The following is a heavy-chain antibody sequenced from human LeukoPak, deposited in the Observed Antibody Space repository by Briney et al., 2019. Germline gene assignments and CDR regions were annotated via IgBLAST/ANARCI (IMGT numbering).Heavy chain of an antibody. Sequence: SETLSLTCAVYGGSFGGYYWSWIRQSPGKGLEWIGEISHSGTTYYNPSLKSRVTISLDTSKNQFFLKLTSVTAADTAVYYCARGVSDQNWGQGTLVTVSS. J-gene: IGHJ4*02. V-gene: IGHV4-34*01. CDR1: GGSFGGYY. CDR2: ISHSGTT. CDR3: ARGVSDQN.